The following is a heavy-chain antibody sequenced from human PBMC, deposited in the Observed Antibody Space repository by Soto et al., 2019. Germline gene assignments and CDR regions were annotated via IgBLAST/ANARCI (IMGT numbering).Heavy chain of an antibody. V-gene: IGHV3-23*01. J-gene: IGHJ4*02. CDR3: AKVSSSWYSGFFDL. CDR1: GFTFNSHA. Sequence: EVQLLESGGGLVQPGGSLRLSCTASGFTFNSHAMTWVRQAPGKGLEWVSGLSDSGSSPYYADSVKGRFTISRDNFMNTFDLHMNTLRFEDTAVYDCAKVSSSWYSGFFDLWGQGTRVTVSS. D-gene: IGHD6-13*01. CDR2: LSDSGSSP.